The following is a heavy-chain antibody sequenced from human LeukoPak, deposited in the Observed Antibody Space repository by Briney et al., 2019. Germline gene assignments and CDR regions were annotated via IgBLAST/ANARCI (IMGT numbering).Heavy chain of an antibody. CDR1: GFTFSNYA. CDR3: AKDDPYSSGWYFDY. J-gene: IGHJ4*02. V-gene: IGHV3-30-3*01. Sequence: PGRSVRLSCVASGFTFSNYAMHWVPQAPGKGLEWVAVISYDGSNKYYADSVKGRFTISRDNSKNTLYLQMNSLRAEDTAVYYCAKDDPYSSGWYFDYWGQGTLVTVSS. D-gene: IGHD6-19*01. CDR2: ISYDGSNK.